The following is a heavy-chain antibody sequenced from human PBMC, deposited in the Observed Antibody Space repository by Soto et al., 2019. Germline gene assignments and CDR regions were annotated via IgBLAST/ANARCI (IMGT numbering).Heavy chain of an antibody. V-gene: IGHV3-33*01. CDR3: AREVFAVTTGYINDY. Sequence: QVQLVESGGGVVQPGRSLRLSCAASGFTFSSYGMHWVRQAPGKGLEWVAVIWYDGSNKYYADSVKGRFTISRDNSKNTLYRQMNSLRAEDTAVYYCAREVFAVTTGYINDYWGQGTLVTVSS. J-gene: IGHJ4*02. D-gene: IGHD4-17*01. CDR1: GFTFSSYG. CDR2: IWYDGSNK.